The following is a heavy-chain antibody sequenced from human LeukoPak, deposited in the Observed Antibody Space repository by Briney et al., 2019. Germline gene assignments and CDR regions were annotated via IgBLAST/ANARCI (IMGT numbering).Heavy chain of an antibody. CDR3: ARVYHSTSGRAIDY. V-gene: IGHV3-7*01. Sequence: GGSLRLSCAASGFIFTNYFMSWVRQAPGKGLEWVANIKQDGSEKYYVDSVKGRFTISRDNAKNSLYLQMNSLRAEDTAVYFCARVYHSTSGRAIDYWGQGTLVTVSS. CDR2: IKQDGSEK. J-gene: IGHJ4*02. CDR1: GFIFTNYF. D-gene: IGHD6-6*01.